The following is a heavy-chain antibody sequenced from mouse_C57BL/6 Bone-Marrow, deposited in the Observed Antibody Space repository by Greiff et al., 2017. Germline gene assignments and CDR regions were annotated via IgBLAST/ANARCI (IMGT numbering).Heavy chain of an antibody. CDR1: GFSLTSYG. CDR3: ATLVASPWFAY. J-gene: IGHJ3*01. D-gene: IGHD1-1*01. V-gene: IGHV2-5*01. Sequence: QVQLQQSGPGLVQPSPSLSITCTASGFSLTSYGVHWVRQSPGKGLEWLGVIWRGGSTDDNSAFMSRLSIPKDNSKSQVFFRMNSLQADDTAIYYCATLVASPWFAYWGQGTLVTVSA. CDR2: IWRGGST.